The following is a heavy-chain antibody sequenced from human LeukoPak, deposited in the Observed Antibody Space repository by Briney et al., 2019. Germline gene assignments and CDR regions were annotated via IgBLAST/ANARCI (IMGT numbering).Heavy chain of an antibody. CDR3: ARGAPGTLELPPLEH. V-gene: IGHV4-31*03. Sequence: SETLSLTCTVAGGSINIGGHDWSWIRQHPGKGLEWIGYVYHSGSIYYNPSLKSRATLSLDTSKNHISLKLSSVTAADTALYYWARGAPGTLELPPLEHWGQGSLATVSS. J-gene: IGHJ4*02. CDR1: GGSINIGGHD. D-gene: IGHD1-7*01. CDR2: VYHSGSI.